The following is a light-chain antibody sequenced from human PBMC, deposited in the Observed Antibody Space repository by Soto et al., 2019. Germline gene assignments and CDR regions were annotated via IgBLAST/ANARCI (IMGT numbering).Light chain of an antibody. J-gene: IGLJ1*01. CDR3: QTWGTGVPYV. V-gene: IGLV4-69*01. Sequence: QLVLTQSPSAAASLGASVKITCTLSSGHSDYAIAWHQQQPEKGPRYLMKVNSDGSHNKGDGIPDRFSGSSSGAERYLTIASLQSADEADYYCQTWGTGVPYVFGTGTKVTVL. CDR2: VNSDGSH. CDR1: SGHSDYA.